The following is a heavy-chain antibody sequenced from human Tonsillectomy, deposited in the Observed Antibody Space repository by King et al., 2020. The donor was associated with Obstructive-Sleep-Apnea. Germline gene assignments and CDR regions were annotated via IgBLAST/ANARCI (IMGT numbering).Heavy chain of an antibody. J-gene: IGHJ5*02. Sequence: VQLVESGGGVVQPGGSLRLSCAASGFTFSSYGMHWVRQAPGKGLEWVAFIRYDGSNKYYADSVKGRFTISRDNSKNTLYLQMNSLRAEVTAVYYCAKGPYLDSHHPLSPWGQGTLVTVSS. V-gene: IGHV3-30*02. CDR3: AKGPYLDSHHPLSP. CDR2: IRYDGSNK. CDR1: GFTFSSYG. D-gene: IGHD3-9*01.